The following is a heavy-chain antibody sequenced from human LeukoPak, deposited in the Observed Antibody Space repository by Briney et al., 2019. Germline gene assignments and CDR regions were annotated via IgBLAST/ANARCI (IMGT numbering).Heavy chain of an antibody. V-gene: IGHV4-39*07. CDR2: IYYSGST. J-gene: IGHJ4*02. Sequence: PGGSLRLSCAASGFTFSSYSMNWVRQAPGKGLEWIGSIYYSGSTYYNPSLKSRVTISVDTSKNQFSLKLSSVTAADTAVYYCARRPPYYDSSGYLDYWGQGTLVTVSS. CDR3: ARRPPYYDSSGYLDY. D-gene: IGHD3-22*01. CDR1: GFTFSSYS.